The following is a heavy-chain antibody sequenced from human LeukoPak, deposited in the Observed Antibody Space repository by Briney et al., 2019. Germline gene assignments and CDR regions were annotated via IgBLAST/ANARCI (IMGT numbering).Heavy chain of an antibody. D-gene: IGHD2-2*01. CDR2: IYPGDSDT. V-gene: IGHV5-51*01. CDR1: GYSFTSYW. CDR3: ARPKFDCSSTSCSNYFDY. Sequence: GESLKISCKGSGYSFTSYWIGWVRQMPGKGLEWTGIIYPGDSDTRYSPSFQGQVTISADKSISTAYLQWSSLEASDTAMYYCARPKFDCSSTSCSNYFDYWGQGTLVTVSS. J-gene: IGHJ4*02.